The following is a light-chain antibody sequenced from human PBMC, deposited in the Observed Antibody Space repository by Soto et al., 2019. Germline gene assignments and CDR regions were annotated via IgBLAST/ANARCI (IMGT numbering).Light chain of an antibody. V-gene: IGLV1-44*01. CDR1: SSNIGSNP. Sequence: QSVLTQPPSASGTPGQRVTISCSGSSSNIGSNPVNWYQQLPGTAPKPLIYSNNQRPSGVPDRFSGSKSGTSASLAISALQSEDEADYYCAAWDSSLNAHLLFGGGTKLTVL. CDR2: SNN. J-gene: IGLJ2*01. CDR3: AAWDSSLNAHLL.